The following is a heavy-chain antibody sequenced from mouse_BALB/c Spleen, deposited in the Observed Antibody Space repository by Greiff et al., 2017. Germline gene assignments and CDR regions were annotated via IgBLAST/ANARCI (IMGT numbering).Heavy chain of an antibody. V-gene: IGHV14-4*02. D-gene: IGHD2-1*01. CDR2: IDPENGDT. CDR3: AGGNYHYAMDY. J-gene: IGHJ4*01. Sequence: EVQLQQSGAELVRSGASVKLSCTASGFNIKDYYMHWVKQRPEQGLEWIGWIDPENGDTEYAPKFQGKATMTADTSSNTAYLQLSSLTSEDTAVYYCAGGNYHYAMDYWGQGTSVTVSS. CDR1: GFNIKDYY.